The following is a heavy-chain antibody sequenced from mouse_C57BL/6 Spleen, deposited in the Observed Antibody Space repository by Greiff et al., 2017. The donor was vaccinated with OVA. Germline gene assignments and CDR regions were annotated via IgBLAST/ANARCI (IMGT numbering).Heavy chain of an antibody. D-gene: IGHD2-5*01. CDR1: GYTFTSYW. J-gene: IGHJ2*01. CDR3: ARSGSNYNSFDY. V-gene: IGHV1-69*01. CDR2: IDPSDSYT. Sequence: QVQLQQPGAELVMPGASVKLSCKASGYTFTSYWMHWVKQRPGQGLEWIGEIDPSDSYTNCNQKFKGKSTLTVDKSSSTAYMQLSSLTSEDSAVYYCARSGSNYNSFDYWGQGTTLTVSS.